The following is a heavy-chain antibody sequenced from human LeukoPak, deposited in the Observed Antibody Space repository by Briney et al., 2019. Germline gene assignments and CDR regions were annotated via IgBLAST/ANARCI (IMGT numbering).Heavy chain of an antibody. Sequence: SETLSLTCTVSGDSVSSGYWNWIRQSPGKGLEWIGYVDKSGSTNYNPSFKSRVIVSSDTSRNEFSLDLNSVTAADTAIYYCARGGSSCYGCHNWFDPWGQGTRVTVSS. CDR1: GDSVSSGY. D-gene: IGHD2-2*01. V-gene: IGHV4-59*02. CDR2: VDKSGST. J-gene: IGHJ5*02. CDR3: ARGGSSCYGCHNWFDP.